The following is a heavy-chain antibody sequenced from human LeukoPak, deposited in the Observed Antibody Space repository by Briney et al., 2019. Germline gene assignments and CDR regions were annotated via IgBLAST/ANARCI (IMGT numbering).Heavy chain of an antibody. D-gene: IGHD2-2*01. CDR1: GFTFSSYA. CDR2: TSGSGGST. CDR3: AKDAVPAAYYYYYYMDV. J-gene: IGHJ6*03. V-gene: IGHV3-23*01. Sequence: GGSQRLSCAASGFTFSSYAMSWVRQAPGKGLEGVLATSGSGGSTYYADSVKGRFTISRDNSKNTLYLQMNSLRAEDTAVYYCAKDAVPAAYYYYYYMDVWGKGTTVTVSS.